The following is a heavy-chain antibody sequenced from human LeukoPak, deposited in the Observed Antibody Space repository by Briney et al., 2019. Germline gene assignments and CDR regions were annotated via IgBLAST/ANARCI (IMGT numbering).Heavy chain of an antibody. D-gene: IGHD2-15*01. CDR2: TYYRSKWYN. J-gene: IGHJ5*02. CDR1: GGSVSSNSAA. CDR3: ARDVRRVVGA. V-gene: IGHV6-1*01. Sequence: SQTLSLTCAISGGSVSSNSAAWNWIRQSPSRGLEWLGRTYYRSKWYNDYAVSVESRITINPDISKNQFTLQLNSVTPEDTAVYYCARDVRRVVGAWGQGTLVTVSS.